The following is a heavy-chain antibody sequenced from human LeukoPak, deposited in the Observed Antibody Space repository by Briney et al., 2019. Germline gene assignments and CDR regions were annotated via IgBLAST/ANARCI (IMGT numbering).Heavy chain of an antibody. CDR3: AKIEVRGVIINYFDY. V-gene: IGHV3-23*01. CDR2: ISGSGGST. CDR1: GFTFSSYA. D-gene: IGHD3-10*01. J-gene: IGHJ4*02. Sequence: GGSLRLSCAASGFTFSSYAMSWVRQAPGKGLEWVSAISGSGGSTYYADSVKGRFTISRDNSKNTLYLRMNSLRAEDTAVYYCAKIEVRGVIINYFDYWGQGTLVTVSS.